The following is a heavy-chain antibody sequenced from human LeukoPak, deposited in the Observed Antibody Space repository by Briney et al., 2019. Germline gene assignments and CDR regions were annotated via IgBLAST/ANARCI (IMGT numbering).Heavy chain of an antibody. J-gene: IGHJ4*02. CDR3: ASGEWELPIDY. CDR2: ISSNGGST. V-gene: IGHV3-64*01. Sequence: PGGSLRLSCAASGFTFSSYAMHWVRQAPGKGLEYVSAISSNGGSTYYANSVKGRFTISRDDPKNTLYLQMGSLRAEDMAVYYCASGEWELPIDYWGQGTLVTVSS. D-gene: IGHD1-26*01. CDR1: GFTFSSYA.